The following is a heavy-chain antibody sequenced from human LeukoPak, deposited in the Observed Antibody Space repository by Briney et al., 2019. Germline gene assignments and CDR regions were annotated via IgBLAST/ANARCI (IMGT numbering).Heavy chain of an antibody. CDR3: GKDPRYLSLYTRVGVVILSPPDY. D-gene: IGHD3-3*01. CDR1: GFTFSSYM. J-gene: IGHJ4*02. V-gene: IGHV3-23*01. Sequence: GGSLRLSCAASGFTFSSYMMTWVRQAPGQGLVWVSTISGSGGTTYNADSVKGRFTISRDNSKKTLYLKMNSLKAEDTPVYYCGKDPRYLSLYTRVGVVILSPPDYWGQGTLVTVSS. CDR2: ISGSGGTT.